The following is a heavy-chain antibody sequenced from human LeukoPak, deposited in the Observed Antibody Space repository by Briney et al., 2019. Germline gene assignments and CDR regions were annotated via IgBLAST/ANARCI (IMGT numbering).Heavy chain of an antibody. CDR1: GGSFSGYY. D-gene: IGHD2-15*01. J-gene: IGHJ4*03. Sequence: SETLSLTCAVYGGSFSGYYWSWIRQPPGKGLEWIGEINHSGSTNYNPSLKSRVTMSVDTSKNQFSLKLSSVTAADTAAYYCAREGLCSGGSCYPDYWGQGTLVTVSS. CDR2: INHSGST. CDR3: AREGLCSGGSCYPDY. V-gene: IGHV4-34*01.